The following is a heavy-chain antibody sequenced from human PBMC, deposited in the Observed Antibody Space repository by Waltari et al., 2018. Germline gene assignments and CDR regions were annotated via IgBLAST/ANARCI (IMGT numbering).Heavy chain of an antibody. CDR1: GYSISSGYY. Sequence: QVQLQESGPGLVKPSETLSLTCAVSGYSISSGYYWGCIRQPPGKGLEWIGSISHSGSTYYNPSLKSPVTISVDTSKNQFSLKLSSVTAADTAVYYCARSSYSGYSKHPFDYWGQGTLVTVSS. J-gene: IGHJ4*02. D-gene: IGHD5-12*01. CDR3: ARSSYSGYSKHPFDY. CDR2: ISHSGST. V-gene: IGHV4-38-2*01.